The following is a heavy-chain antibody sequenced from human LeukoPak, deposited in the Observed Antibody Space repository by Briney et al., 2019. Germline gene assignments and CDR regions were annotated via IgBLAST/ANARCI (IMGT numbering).Heavy chain of an antibody. Sequence: PGGSLRLSCAASGFTFDDYGMSWVRHAPGKGLEWVCGINWNGGSTVYADSVKGRFTISRDNAKNSLYLQMNSLRAEDTALYYCARDRIAARPRGDYYYMDVWGKGTTVTVSS. CDR2: INWNGGST. J-gene: IGHJ6*03. CDR3: ARDRIAARPRGDYYYMDV. CDR1: GFTFDDYG. V-gene: IGHV3-20*04. D-gene: IGHD6-6*01.